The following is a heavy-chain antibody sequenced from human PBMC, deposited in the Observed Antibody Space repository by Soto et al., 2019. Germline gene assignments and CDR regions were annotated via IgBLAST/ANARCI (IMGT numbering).Heavy chain of an antibody. CDR2: ISAYNGNT. CDR1: GGTFSSYA. V-gene: IGHV1-18*01. D-gene: IGHD1-26*01. J-gene: IGHJ4*02. CDR3: AFGVGATTRLWLPY. Sequence: QVQLVQSGAEVKKPGSSVKVSCKASGGTFSSYAISWVRQAPGQGLEWMGWISAYNGNTNYAQKLQGRVTMTTDTSTSTAYMELRSLRSDDTAVYYCAFGVGATTRLWLPYWGQGTLVTVSS.